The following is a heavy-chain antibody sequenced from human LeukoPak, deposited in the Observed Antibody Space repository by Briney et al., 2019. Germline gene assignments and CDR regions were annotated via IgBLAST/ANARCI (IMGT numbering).Heavy chain of an antibody. D-gene: IGHD3-22*01. CDR3: ARNPQYYHDSSGYDWYFDL. CDR2: IHHSGST. J-gene: IGHJ2*01. V-gene: IGHV4-59*08. Sequence: PSETLSLTCAVSGGSISSYYWSWIRQPPGKGLEWIGYIHHSGSTNYNPSLKSRATISVDTSKNQFSLKLRSVTAADTAVYYCARNPQYYHDSSGYDWYFDLWGRGTLVTVSS. CDR1: GGSISSYY.